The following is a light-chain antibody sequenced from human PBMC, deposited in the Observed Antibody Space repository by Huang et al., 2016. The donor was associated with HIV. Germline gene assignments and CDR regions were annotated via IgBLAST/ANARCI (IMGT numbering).Light chain of an antibody. CDR1: QSGSRSF. J-gene: IGKJ2*02. V-gene: IGKV3-20*01. CDR2: GAS. Sequence: DIVLTQSPGTLSLSPGERVTLSCRASQSGSRSFLAWYQQKPGQAPRLLIYGASGRGNGIKERLSGRGYGKELNITIRRLEPEDFVVYYCHHYGNSPGTFGRGTKLEIK. CDR3: HHYGNSPGT.